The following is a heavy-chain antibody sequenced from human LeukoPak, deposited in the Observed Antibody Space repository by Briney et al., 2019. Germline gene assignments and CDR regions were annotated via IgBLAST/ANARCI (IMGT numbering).Heavy chain of an antibody. Sequence: GGSLRLSCAASGFTFGSYAMSWVRQAPGKGLEWVSGISTSGGTTSYADSVKGRFTVSRDNPRNTLYMEMNSLRAEDTAVYYCAKGSSLRLGPTVEYYFDNWGQGTLVTVSS. D-gene: IGHD1-26*01. CDR2: ISTSGGTT. CDR3: AKGSSLRLGPTVEYYFDN. CDR1: GFTFGSYA. J-gene: IGHJ4*02. V-gene: IGHV3-23*01.